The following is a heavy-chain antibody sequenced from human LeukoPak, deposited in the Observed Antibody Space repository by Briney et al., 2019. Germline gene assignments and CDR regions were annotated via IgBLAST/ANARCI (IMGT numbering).Heavy chain of an antibody. D-gene: IGHD2-2*02. V-gene: IGHV3-11*01. CDR3: ARDGRYCSSTSCYTGKNNYYYGMDV. CDR1: GFTFSYYY. Sequence: GGPLRLSCAPSGFTFSYYYMRWIPQAPGKGLEGVSYISSSGSTIYYADSVKGRFTISRDNAKNSLYLQMNSLRADDTAVYYCARDGRYCSSTSCYTGKNNYYYGMDVWGQGTTVTVSS. CDR2: ISSSGSTI. J-gene: IGHJ6*02.